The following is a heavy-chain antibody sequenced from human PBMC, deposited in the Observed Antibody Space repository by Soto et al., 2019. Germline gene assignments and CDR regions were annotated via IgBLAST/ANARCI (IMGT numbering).Heavy chain of an antibody. Sequence: QITSKESGPTLVKPTQTLTLTCTFSGFSLSTSGVGVGWIRQPPGKALEWLALIYWDDDKRYSPSLKSRLTISKDTSKNQVVLTMTNMDPVDTATYYCAHTWGLAEWRSNWFDPWGQGTLVTVSS. J-gene: IGHJ5*02. V-gene: IGHV2-5*02. D-gene: IGHD6-13*01. CDR3: AHTWGLAEWRSNWFDP. CDR1: GFSLSTSGVG. CDR2: IYWDDDK.